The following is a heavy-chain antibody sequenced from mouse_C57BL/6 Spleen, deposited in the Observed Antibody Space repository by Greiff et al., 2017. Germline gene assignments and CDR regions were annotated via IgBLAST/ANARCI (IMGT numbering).Heavy chain of an antibody. V-gene: IGHV5-17*01. CDR1: GFTFSDYG. J-gene: IGHJ2*01. D-gene: IGHD2-3*01. Sequence: DVHLVESGGGLVKPGGSLKLSCAASGFTFSDYGMHWVRQAPEKGLEWVAYISSGSSTIYYADTVKGRFTISRDNAKNTLFLQMTSLRSEDTAMYYCARVYDGYYDYWGQGTTLTVSS. CDR3: ARVYDGYYDY. CDR2: ISSGSSTI.